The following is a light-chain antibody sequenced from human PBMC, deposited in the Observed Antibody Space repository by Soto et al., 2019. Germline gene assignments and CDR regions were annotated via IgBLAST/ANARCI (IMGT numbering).Light chain of an antibody. CDR2: WAS. Sequence: DIVMTQSPDSLAVSLGERATINCKSSQSVLYSSNNQNYLAWYQQKPGQPPKLLIHWASTRESGVPDRFSGTRSGTDFTLTFSCLEAEEVAVYYSQQYWDKPLSFGVGTKVEIK. CDR3: QQYWDKPLS. V-gene: IGKV4-1*01. CDR1: QSVLYSSNNQNY. J-gene: IGKJ4*01.